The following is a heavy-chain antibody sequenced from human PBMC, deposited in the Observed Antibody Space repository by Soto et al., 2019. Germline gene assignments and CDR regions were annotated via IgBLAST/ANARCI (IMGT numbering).Heavy chain of an antibody. V-gene: IGHV3-7*01. CDR1: GITFSTYW. CDR2: MNHDGSEK. Sequence: EVQLVEYGGGLVHPGGSLRLSCADSGITFSTYWMSWVRQAPGKGLELVANMNHDGSEKNYVDSVRGRFTISRDNAKNSLYLQMNSLRAEDTAVYYCARGYCSGGSCHRGYWGQGTLVTVSS. CDR3: ARGYCSGGSCHRGY. D-gene: IGHD2-15*01. J-gene: IGHJ4*02.